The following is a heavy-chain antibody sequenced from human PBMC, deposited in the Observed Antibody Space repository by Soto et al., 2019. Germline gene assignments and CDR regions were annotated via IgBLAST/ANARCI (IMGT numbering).Heavy chain of an antibody. J-gene: IGHJ3*02. CDR2: ISAYNGNT. CDR3: ARDSYDYIWGSYRYDAFEI. Sequence: QVQLVQSGAEVKKPGASVKVSCKASGYTFTSYGISWVRQAPGQGLEWMGWISAYNGNTNYAQKLQGRVTMTTDTSTSTVYMELMSLRSDDTAVYYCARDSYDYIWGSYRYDAFEIWGQGTMVTVSS. D-gene: IGHD3-16*02. V-gene: IGHV1-18*01. CDR1: GYTFTSYG.